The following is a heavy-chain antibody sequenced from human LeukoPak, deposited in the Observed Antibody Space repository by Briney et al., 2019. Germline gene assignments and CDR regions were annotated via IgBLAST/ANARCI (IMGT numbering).Heavy chain of an antibody. V-gene: IGHV4-4*09. D-gene: IGHD3-10*01. Sequence: SETLSLTCTVSGGSISSYYWSWIRQPPGKGLEWIGYIYTSGSTNYNPYLKSRVTISVDTSKNQFSLKLSSVTAADTAVYYCARHFRYYYGSGSYHFGYNWFDPWGQGTLVTVSS. CDR2: IYTSGST. CDR1: GGSISSYY. J-gene: IGHJ5*02. CDR3: ARHFRYYYGSGSYHFGYNWFDP.